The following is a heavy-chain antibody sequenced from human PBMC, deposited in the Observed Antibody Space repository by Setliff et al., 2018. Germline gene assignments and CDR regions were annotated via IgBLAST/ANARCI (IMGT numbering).Heavy chain of an antibody. CDR3: ARGLAYCGGDCFLRTGLDY. J-gene: IGHJ4*02. CDR1: GGTFSSYA. D-gene: IGHD2-21*02. CDR2: IIPILGIA. Sequence: SVKVSCKASGGTFSSYAISWVRQAPGQGLEWMGGIIPILGIANYAQKFQGRVTITADKSTSTAYMELSSLRSEDTAVYYCARGLAYCGGDCFLRTGLDYWGQGTLVTVSS. V-gene: IGHV1-69*10.